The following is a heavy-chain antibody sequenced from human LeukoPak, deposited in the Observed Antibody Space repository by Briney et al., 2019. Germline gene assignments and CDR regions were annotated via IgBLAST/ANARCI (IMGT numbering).Heavy chain of an antibody. CDR2: IRSKANSYAT. CDR3: TRTVGYSGYDSFDY. CDR1: GFTFSSYS. Sequence: PGGSLRLSCAASGFTFSSYSMHWVRQASGKGLEWVGRIRSKANSYATAYAASVKGRFTISRDDSKNTAYLQMNSLKTEDTAVYYCTRTVGYSGYDSFDYWGQGTLVTVSS. J-gene: IGHJ4*02. V-gene: IGHV3-73*01. D-gene: IGHD5-12*01.